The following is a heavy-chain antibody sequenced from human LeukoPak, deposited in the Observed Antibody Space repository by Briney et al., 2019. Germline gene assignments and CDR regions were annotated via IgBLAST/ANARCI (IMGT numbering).Heavy chain of an antibody. D-gene: IGHD3-9*01. J-gene: IGHJ3*02. V-gene: IGHV1-2*02. CDR3: ARDQSWFDAFDI. CDR1: GYTFTGYY. CDR2: ISPNSGGT. Sequence: ASVKVSCKASGYTFTGYYMHWVRQAPGQGLEWMGWISPNSGGTNYAQKFQGRVTMTRDTSISTAYMELSRLRSDDTAVYYCARDQSWFDAFDIWGQGTMVTVSS.